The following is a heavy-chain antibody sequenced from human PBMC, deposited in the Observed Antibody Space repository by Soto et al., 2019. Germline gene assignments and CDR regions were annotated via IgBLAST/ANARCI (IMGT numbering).Heavy chain of an antibody. V-gene: IGHV1-18*01. Sequence: ASVKVSSKASGFTFTSYGISWVRQAPGQGLEWMGWISAYNGNTNYAQKLQGRVTMTTDTSTSTAYMELRSLRSDDTAVYYCARDGRYFDWLLPHWFDPWGQGTLVTVSS. J-gene: IGHJ5*02. CDR1: GFTFTSYG. CDR3: ARDGRYFDWLLPHWFDP. CDR2: ISAYNGNT. D-gene: IGHD3-9*01.